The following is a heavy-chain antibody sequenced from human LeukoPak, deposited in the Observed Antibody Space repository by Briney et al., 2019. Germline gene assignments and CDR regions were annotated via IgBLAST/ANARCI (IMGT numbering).Heavy chain of an antibody. Sequence: SETLSLTCTVSRGSISSYYWSWIRQPPAKGLEWMGFIYYSGSTNYNPSLKSRVPISVDPSKNQFSLKLSSVTAADTAVYYCARHLEAFDYWGQGTLVTVSS. CDR1: RGSISSYY. CDR3: ARHLEAFDY. D-gene: IGHD5-24*01. J-gene: IGHJ4*02. CDR2: IYYSGST. V-gene: IGHV4-59*08.